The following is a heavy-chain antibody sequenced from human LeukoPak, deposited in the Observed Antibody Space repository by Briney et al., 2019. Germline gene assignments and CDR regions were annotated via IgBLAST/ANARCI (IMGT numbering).Heavy chain of an antibody. J-gene: IGHJ4*02. CDR1: GGSFSIYY. V-gene: IGHV4-4*07. CDR2: IYTSGTT. Sequence: SETLSLTCTVSGGSFSIYYWSWIRQPAGKGLEWIGRIYTSGTTNYNPSLKSRVTISVDKSKNQFCLKLNSVTAADTAVYYCARAFLVGYSPEEYFFDYWGQGTLVTVSS. CDR3: ARAFLVGYSPEEYFFDY. D-gene: IGHD2-15*01.